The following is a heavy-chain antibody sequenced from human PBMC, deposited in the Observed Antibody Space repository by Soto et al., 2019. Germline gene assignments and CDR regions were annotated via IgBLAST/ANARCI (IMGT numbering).Heavy chain of an antibody. CDR1: GFTFSSYA. D-gene: IGHD6-19*01. CDR2: MSGTGGST. V-gene: IGHV3-23*01. CDR3: AKAGFSSGWSPSYFDY. Sequence: VQLLESGGGLVQPGRSLRLSCAASGFTFSSYAMNWVRQAPGKGLEWVSAMSGTGGSTYYADSVKGRFTISRDNSKNAVYLQMNSLRVEDTAVFYCAKAGFSSGWSPSYFDYWGQGTLVTVSS. J-gene: IGHJ4*02.